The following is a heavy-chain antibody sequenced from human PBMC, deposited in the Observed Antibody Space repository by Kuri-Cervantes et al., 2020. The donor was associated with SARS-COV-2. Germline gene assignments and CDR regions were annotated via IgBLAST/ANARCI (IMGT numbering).Heavy chain of an antibody. CDR2: ISYDGSNK. V-gene: IGHV3-30*01. J-gene: IGHJ4*02. Sequence: GESLKISCAASGFTFSSYAMHWVRQAPGKGLEWVAVISYDGSNKYYADSVKGRFTISRDNSKNTLYLQMNSLRAEDTAVYYCAKVSCGGDCYVHIFDYWGQGTLVTVSS. D-gene: IGHD2-21*02. CDR3: AKVSCGGDCYVHIFDY. CDR1: GFTFSSYA.